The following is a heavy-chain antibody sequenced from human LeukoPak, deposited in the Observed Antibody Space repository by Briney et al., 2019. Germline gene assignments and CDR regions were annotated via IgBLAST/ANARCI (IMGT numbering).Heavy chain of an antibody. CDR2: ISSSSSYI. V-gene: IGHV3-21*01. CDR1: GFTFSSYS. D-gene: IGHD3-10*01. CDR3: AKDRWFGRIDY. Sequence: AGGSLRLSCAASGFTFSSYSMNWVRQAPGKGLEWVSSISSSSSYIYYADSVKGRFTISRDNAKNSLYLQMNSLRAEDTAVYYCAKDRWFGRIDYWGQGTLVTVSS. J-gene: IGHJ4*02.